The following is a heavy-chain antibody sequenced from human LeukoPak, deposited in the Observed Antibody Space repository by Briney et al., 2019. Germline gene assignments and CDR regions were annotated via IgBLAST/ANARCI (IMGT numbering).Heavy chain of an antibody. V-gene: IGHV4-34*01. D-gene: IGHD3-22*01. CDR2: INYSGST. CDR1: GGSFSGYY. Sequence: SETLSLTCAVYGGSFSGYYWSWIRQPPGKGLEWSEEINYSGSTNYNPSLMSRVTISVDTSKIQFSLKLSSVTAADTAVYYCATTRIRLGYWGQGTLVTVSS. J-gene: IGHJ4*02. CDR3: ATTRIRLGY.